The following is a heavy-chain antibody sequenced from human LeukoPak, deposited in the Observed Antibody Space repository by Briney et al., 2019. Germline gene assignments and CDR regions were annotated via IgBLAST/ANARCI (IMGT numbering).Heavy chain of an antibody. V-gene: IGHV4-59*01. CDR3: ARDFTGVQGWFDP. D-gene: IGHD2-8*01. CDR2: IYYSGSN. J-gene: IGHJ5*02. CDR1: GGSISSYY. Sequence: SGPTLVKPSETLSLTCTVSGGSISSYYWSWIRQPPGKGLEWIGYIYYSGSNNYNPSLKSRVTISVDTSKNQFSLKLSSVTAADTAVYYCARDFTGVQGWFDPWGQGTLVTVSS.